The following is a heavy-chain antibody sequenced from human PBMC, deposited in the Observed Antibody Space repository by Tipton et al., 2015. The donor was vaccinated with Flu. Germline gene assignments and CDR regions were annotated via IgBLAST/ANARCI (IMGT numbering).Heavy chain of an antibody. D-gene: IGHD1-26*01. Sequence: SGFTFSNYWTSWVRQAPGKGLEWVADIKQDGNEKYYVDSVKGRFTISRDNAKNSLYLQMNSLRVEDTAVYYCAREDRLVGSNCFDFWGQGTLVTVSS. CDR1: GFTFSNYW. CDR3: AREDRLVGSNCFDF. CDR2: IKQDGNEK. J-gene: IGHJ4*02. V-gene: IGHV3-7*01.